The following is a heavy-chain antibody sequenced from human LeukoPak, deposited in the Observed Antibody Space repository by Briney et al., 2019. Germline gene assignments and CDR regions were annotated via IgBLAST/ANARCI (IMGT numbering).Heavy chain of an antibody. CDR3: ARLTAPAAYDY. D-gene: IGHD2-2*01. V-gene: IGHV3-30-3*01. J-gene: IGHJ4*02. CDR1: GFTFSSYA. Sequence: GRSLRLSCAASGFTFSSYAMHWVRQAPGKGLEWVAVISYDGSNKYYADSVKGRFTISRDNSKNTLYLQMNSLRAEDTAVYYCARLTAPAAYDYWGQGALVTVSS. CDR2: ISYDGSNK.